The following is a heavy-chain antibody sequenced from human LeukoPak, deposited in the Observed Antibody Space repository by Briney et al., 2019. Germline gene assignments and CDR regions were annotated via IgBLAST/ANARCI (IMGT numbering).Heavy chain of an antibody. Sequence: GRSLRLSCAASGFTFSSYAMHWVRQAPRKGLEWEALILYGGSNKYYAASVKGRFNLSRDKPNNTLHLQMNRPEAEDPREVYRSIDSGSGWYNWFDPWGQGTLVTVSS. CDR1: GFTFSSYA. D-gene: IGHD6-19*01. CDR2: ILYGGSNK. CDR3: SIDSGSGWYNWFDP. V-gene: IGHV3-30*04. J-gene: IGHJ5*02.